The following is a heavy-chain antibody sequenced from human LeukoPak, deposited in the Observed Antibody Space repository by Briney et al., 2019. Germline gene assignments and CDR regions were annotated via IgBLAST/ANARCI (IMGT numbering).Heavy chain of an antibody. CDR2: ITSSSSYI. D-gene: IGHD2-21*02. Sequence: GGSLRLSCAASGFIFSSYSMNWVRQAPGKGLEWVSSITSSSSYIYYADSVKGRFTISRDNAKNSLYLQMNSLRAEDTAVYYCARSGKYCGGDCYPAEYFQHWGQGTLVTVSS. V-gene: IGHV3-21*01. J-gene: IGHJ1*01. CDR3: ARSGKYCGGDCYPAEYFQH. CDR1: GFIFSSYS.